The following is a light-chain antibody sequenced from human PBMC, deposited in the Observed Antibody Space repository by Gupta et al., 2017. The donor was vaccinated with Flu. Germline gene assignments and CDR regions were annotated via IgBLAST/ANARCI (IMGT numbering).Light chain of an antibody. Sequence: DIVLTQSPGTLSLSPGERATLSCRASQSVNSSYLAWYQQKPGPAPTLLIYGASSRATGIPDRFSSGRSGTDFTLTISRLEPEEYAVYYCQQYGSTPLWTFGQGTKVEIK. J-gene: IGKJ1*01. CDR3: QQYGSTPLWT. CDR2: GAS. V-gene: IGKV3-20*01. CDR1: QSVNSSY.